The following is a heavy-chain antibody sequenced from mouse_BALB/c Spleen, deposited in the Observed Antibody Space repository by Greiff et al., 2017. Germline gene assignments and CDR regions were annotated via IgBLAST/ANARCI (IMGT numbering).Heavy chain of an antibody. CDR2: IWSDGST. Sequence: QVQLMESGPDLVAPSQTLSITCTVSGFSLTSYGVHWVRQPPGKGLEWLVVIWSDGSTTYNSALKSRLSISKDNSKSQVFLKMNSLQTDDTAMYYCDRHGGNYGYFDVWGAGTTVTVSS. J-gene: IGHJ1*01. D-gene: IGHD2-1*01. V-gene: IGHV2-6-2*01. CDR3: DRHGGNYGYFDV. CDR1: GFSLTSYG.